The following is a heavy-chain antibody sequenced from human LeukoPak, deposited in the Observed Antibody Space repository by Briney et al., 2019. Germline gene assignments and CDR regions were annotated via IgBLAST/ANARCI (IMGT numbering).Heavy chain of an antibody. CDR3: AKDIYYDSSGYYYDFDY. CDR1: GFTFSSHW. V-gene: IGHV3-23*01. Sequence: PGGSLRLSCAASGFTFSSHWMSWVRQAPGKGLEWVSAISGSGGSTYYADSVKGRFTISRDNSKNTLYLQMNSLRAEDTAVYYCAKDIYYDSSGYYYDFDYWGQGTLVTVSS. CDR2: ISGSGGST. D-gene: IGHD3-22*01. J-gene: IGHJ4*02.